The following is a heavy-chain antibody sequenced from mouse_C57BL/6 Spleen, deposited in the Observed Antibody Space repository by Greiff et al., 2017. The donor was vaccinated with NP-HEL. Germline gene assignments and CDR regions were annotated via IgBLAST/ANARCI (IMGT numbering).Heavy chain of an antibody. CDR2: ISYDGSN. Sequence: EVQRVESGPGLVKPSQSLSLTCSVTGYSITSGYYWNWIRQFPGNKLEWMGYISYDGSNNYNPSLKNRISITRDTSKNQFFLKLNSVTTEDTATYYCARDGGYAVTTAYWGQGTLVTVSA. CDR1: GYSITSGYY. D-gene: IGHD2-2*01. CDR3: ARDGGYAVTTAY. J-gene: IGHJ3*01. V-gene: IGHV3-6*01.